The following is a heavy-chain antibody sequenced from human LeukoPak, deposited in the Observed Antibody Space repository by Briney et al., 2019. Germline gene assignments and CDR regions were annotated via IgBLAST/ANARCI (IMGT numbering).Heavy chain of an antibody. D-gene: IGHD5-12*01. CDR3: AREVGVATIGLGGGLDY. J-gene: IGHJ4*02. Sequence: PSETLSLTCTVSGGSISSYYRSWIRQPPGKGLEWIGYIYYSGSTNYNPSLKSRVTISVDTSKDQFSLKLSSVTAADTAVYYCAREVGVATIGLGGGLDYWGQGTLVTVSS. V-gene: IGHV4-59*01. CDR1: GGSISSYY. CDR2: IYYSGST.